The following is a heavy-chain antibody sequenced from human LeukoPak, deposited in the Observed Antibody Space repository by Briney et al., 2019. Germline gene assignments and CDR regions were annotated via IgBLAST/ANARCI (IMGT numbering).Heavy chain of an antibody. D-gene: IGHD3-10*01. CDR1: GGSIGSNY. CDR3: ARNRLSHYYVSGSDYCDI. J-gene: IGHJ3*02. CDR2: IYYSGTT. V-gene: IGHV4-59*01. Sequence: PSETLSLTCNVFGGSIGSNYWSWIRQPPGKGLEWIGYIYYSGTTNYNPSLKSRATISVETSKNQISLKLRSVTAADTAVYYCARNRLSHYYVSGSDYCDIWGHGTMVTVSS.